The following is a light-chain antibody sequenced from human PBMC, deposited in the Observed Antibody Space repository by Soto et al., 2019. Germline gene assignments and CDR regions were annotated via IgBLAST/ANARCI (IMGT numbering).Light chain of an antibody. J-gene: IGLJ1*01. CDR3: AAWDDSLNGPV. V-gene: IGLV1-44*01. Sequence: QPVLTQPPSASGTPGQRVTISCSGSYSNIGSNTVNWFQQLPGTAPKLLIFSLNQRPSGVPDRFSGSKSGTSASLAISGLQSEDEADYYCAAWDDSLNGPVFGTGTKLTVL. CDR2: SLN. CDR1: YSNIGSNT.